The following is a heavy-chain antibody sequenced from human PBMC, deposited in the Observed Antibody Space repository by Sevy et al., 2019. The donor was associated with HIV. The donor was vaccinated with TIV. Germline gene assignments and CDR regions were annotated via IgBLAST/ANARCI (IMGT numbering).Heavy chain of an antibody. Sequence: ASGKVSCKASGYTFTNYAISWVRQAPGQGLEWMGWISGFNGDTKNAEKFQGRFTMTTDTSTKTAYMDLRSLRSDDTAVYYCVRGTTFYDFWTEGDYWGQGTLVTVSS. CDR3: VRGTTFYDFWTEGDY. V-gene: IGHV1-18*01. D-gene: IGHD3-3*01. J-gene: IGHJ4*02. CDR1: GYTFTNYA. CDR2: ISGFNGDT.